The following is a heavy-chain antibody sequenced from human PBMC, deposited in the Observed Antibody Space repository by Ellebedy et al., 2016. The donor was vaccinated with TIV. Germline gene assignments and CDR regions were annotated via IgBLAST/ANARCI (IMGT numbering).Heavy chain of an antibody. D-gene: IGHD3-9*01. CDR1: GFSFSTYG. V-gene: IGHV3-33*01. Sequence: PGGSLRLSCAASGFSFSTYGMHWVRQAPGQGLEWVAVIWYDGFNKDYADSLKGRFTISRDNSKSTLYLEMKSLRVEDTAVYYCAREQSPYYEILTGSFDYWGQGALVTVSS. CDR3: AREQSPYYEILTGSFDY. CDR2: IWYDGFNK. J-gene: IGHJ4*02.